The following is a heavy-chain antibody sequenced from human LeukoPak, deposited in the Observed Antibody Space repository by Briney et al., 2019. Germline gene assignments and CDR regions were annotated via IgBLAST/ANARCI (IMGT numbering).Heavy chain of an antibody. J-gene: IGHJ4*02. CDR2: INSDGSST. CDR3: AKSPRSGWFDY. D-gene: IGHD6-19*01. Sequence: PGGSLRLSCAASGFTFSSYWMHWVRQAPGKGLVWVSRINSDGSSTSYADSVKGRFTISRDNAKNTLYLQMNSLRAEDTAVYYCAKSPRSGWFDYWGQGTLVTVSS. V-gene: IGHV3-74*01. CDR1: GFTFSSYW.